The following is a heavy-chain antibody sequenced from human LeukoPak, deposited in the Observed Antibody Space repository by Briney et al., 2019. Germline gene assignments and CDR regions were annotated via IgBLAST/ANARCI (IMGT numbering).Heavy chain of an antibody. CDR2: ISYDGSNK. CDR1: GFTFSSYA. V-gene: IGHV3-30-3*01. Sequence: PGRSLRLSCAASGFTFSSYAMRWVRQAPGKGLEWVAVISYDGSNKYYADSVKGRFTISRDNSKNTLYLQMNSLRAEDTAVYYCARDQSTYYYYYGMDVWGQGTTVTVS. J-gene: IGHJ6*02. CDR3: ARDQSTYYYYYGMDV. D-gene: IGHD2-2*01.